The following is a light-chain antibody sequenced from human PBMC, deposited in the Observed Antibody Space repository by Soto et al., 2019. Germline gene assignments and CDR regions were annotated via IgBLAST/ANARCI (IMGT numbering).Light chain of an antibody. CDR1: EGINTY. J-gene: IGKJ4*01. CDR2: GAT. V-gene: IGKV1-16*01. Sequence: IQMTHSPPSLSASVGDRVTIICRASEGINTYLAWFQQKPGKAPKSLIYGATSLQRGVPSRFSGSGGDTDFSLTISSLQPEDIATYYCQQYQRYPPSFGGGTKVDIK. CDR3: QQYQRYPPS.